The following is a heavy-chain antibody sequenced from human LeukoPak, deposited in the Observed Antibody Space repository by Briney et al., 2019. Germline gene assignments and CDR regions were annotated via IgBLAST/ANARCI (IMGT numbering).Heavy chain of an antibody. J-gene: IGHJ4*02. CDR3: ARGAEVQLWSYYFDY. V-gene: IGHV3-48*04. CDR1: GFIFSSYS. Sequence: GGSLRLSCATSGFIFSSYSMNWVRQAPGKGLEWVSYISSSSRTIYYADSAKGRFTISRDNAKNSLYLQMNSLRAEDTALYYCARGAEVQLWSYYFDYWGQGTLVTVSS. CDR2: ISSSSRTI. D-gene: IGHD5-18*01.